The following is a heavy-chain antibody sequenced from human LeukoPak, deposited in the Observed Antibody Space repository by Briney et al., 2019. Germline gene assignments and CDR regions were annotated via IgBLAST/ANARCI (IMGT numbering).Heavy chain of an antibody. CDR2: IKQDGSEK. D-gene: IGHD6-13*01. Sequence: GGSLRLSCAASGFTFSSYWMSWVRQAPGKGLEWVANIKQDGSEKYYVDSVKGRFTISRDNAKNSLYLQMNSLRAEDTAVCYCARVPASSWSHYFDYWGQGTLVTVSS. V-gene: IGHV3-7*01. CDR1: GFTFSSYW. CDR3: ARVPASSWSHYFDY. J-gene: IGHJ4*02.